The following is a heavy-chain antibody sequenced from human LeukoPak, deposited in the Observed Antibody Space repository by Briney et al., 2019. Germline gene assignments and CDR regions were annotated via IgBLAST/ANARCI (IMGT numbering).Heavy chain of an antibody. Sequence: TXXXMHXVRQAPGQGLEWMGWINPNSGGTNYAQKFQGWVTMTRDTSISTAYMELSRLRSDDTAVYYCARGRRITIFGVVRGNWFDPWGQGTLVTVSS. CDR3: ARGRRITIFGVVRGNWFDP. CDR2: INPNSGGT. J-gene: IGHJ5*02. V-gene: IGHV1-2*04. D-gene: IGHD3-3*01. CDR1: TXXX.